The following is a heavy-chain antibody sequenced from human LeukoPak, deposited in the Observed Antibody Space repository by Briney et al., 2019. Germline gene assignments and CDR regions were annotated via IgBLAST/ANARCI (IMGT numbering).Heavy chain of an antibody. V-gene: IGHV3-21*01. Sequence: PGGSLRLSCAASGFTFSSYSMNWVRQAPGKGLGWVSSISSSSSYIYYADSLKGRFTISRDNAKNSLYLQMNSLRAEDTAVYYCARDMGGGDYRGFDSWGQGTLVTVSS. D-gene: IGHD4-11*01. J-gene: IGHJ5*01. CDR3: ARDMGGGDYRGFDS. CDR1: GFTFSSYS. CDR2: ISSSSSYI.